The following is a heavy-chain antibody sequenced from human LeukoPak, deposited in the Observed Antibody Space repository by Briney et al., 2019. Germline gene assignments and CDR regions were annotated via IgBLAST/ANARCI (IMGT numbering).Heavy chain of an antibody. Sequence: GGSLRLSCAASGFTFSSYAMSWVRQAPGKGLEWVSAIGGSGGSTYYADSVKGRFTISRDNSKNTLYLQMNSLRAEDTAVYYCAKREVTMVRGASDYWGQGTLVTVSS. CDR3: AKREVTMVRGASDY. D-gene: IGHD3-10*01. CDR1: GFTFSSYA. J-gene: IGHJ4*02. V-gene: IGHV3-23*01. CDR2: IGGSGGST.